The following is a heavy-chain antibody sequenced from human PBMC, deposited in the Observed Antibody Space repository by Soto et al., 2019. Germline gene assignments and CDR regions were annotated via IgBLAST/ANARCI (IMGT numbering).Heavy chain of an antibody. CDR1: GFTFSSYG. CDR2: IWYDGSNK. V-gene: IGHV3-33*01. J-gene: IGHJ4*02. Sequence: PGGSLRLSCAASGFTFSSYGMHWVRQAPGKGLEWVAVIWYDGSNKYYADSVKGRFTISRDNSKNTLYLQMNSLRAEDTVVYYCARDRSWSRRYYFDYWGQGTLVTVSS. CDR3: ARDRSWSRRYYFDY. D-gene: IGHD6-13*01.